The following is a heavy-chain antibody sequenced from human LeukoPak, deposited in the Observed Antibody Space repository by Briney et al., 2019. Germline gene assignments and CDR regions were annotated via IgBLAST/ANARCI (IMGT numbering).Heavy chain of an antibody. V-gene: IGHV1-2*06. CDR2: INPNSGGT. CDR3: ASKTGVVGATANYYGMDV. J-gene: IGHJ6*02. Sequence: ASVKVSCKASGYTFTGYYMHWVRQAPGQGLEWMGRINPNSGGTNYAQKFQGRVTMTRDTSTSTVYMELSSLRSEDTAVYYCASKTGVVGATANYYGMDVWGQGTTVTVSS. CDR1: GYTFTGYY. D-gene: IGHD1-26*01.